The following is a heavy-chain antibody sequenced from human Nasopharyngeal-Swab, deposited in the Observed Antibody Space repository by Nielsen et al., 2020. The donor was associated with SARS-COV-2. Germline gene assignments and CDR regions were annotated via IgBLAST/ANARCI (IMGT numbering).Heavy chain of an antibody. CDR2: ISGSGGST. V-gene: IGHV3-23*01. Sequence: GESLKISCAASGFTVSSNYMSWVRQAPGKGLEWVSAISGSGGSTYYADSVKGRFTISRDNSKNTLYLQMNSLRAEDTAVYYCAKAPGVREDIWGQGTLVTVSS. CDR3: AKAPGVREDI. CDR1: GFTVSSNY. J-gene: IGHJ4*02. D-gene: IGHD3-3*01.